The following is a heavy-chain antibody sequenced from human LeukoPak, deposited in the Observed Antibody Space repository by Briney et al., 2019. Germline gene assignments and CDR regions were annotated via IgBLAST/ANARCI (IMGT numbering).Heavy chain of an antibody. CDR2: ISGSGGST. J-gene: IGHJ4*02. Sequence: GGSLRLSCAASGFTFSSYAMSWVRQAPGKGLEWVSAISGSGGSTYYADSVKGRFTISRDNSKNTLYLQMKSLRAEDTALYYCAKGGGAYKPFDSWGQGTLVTVSS. CDR1: GFTFSSYA. D-gene: IGHD3-16*01. V-gene: IGHV3-23*01. CDR3: AKGGGAYKPFDS.